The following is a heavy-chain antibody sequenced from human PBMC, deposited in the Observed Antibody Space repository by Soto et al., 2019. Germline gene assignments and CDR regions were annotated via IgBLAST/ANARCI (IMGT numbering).Heavy chain of an antibody. D-gene: IGHD2-2*02. CDR1: GLSLSRYG. J-gene: IGHJ6*02. Sequence: GALRVSCEVPGLSLSRYGMNWVRQAPDKGLEWVSTIGVGGDTYYADSVKGRFTISRDNSKNTLFLQMKSLRAEDTALYFCAKEGTTAGIHYYGMDVWGQGTTVTVSS. CDR2: IGVGGDT. CDR3: AKEGTTAGIHYYGMDV. V-gene: IGHV3-23*01.